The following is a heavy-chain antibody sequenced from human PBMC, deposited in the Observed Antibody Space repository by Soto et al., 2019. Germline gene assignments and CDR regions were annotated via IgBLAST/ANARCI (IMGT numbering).Heavy chain of an antibody. J-gene: IGHJ5*02. CDR2: ISAYNGNT. Sequence: GPVKVSCKASCYTLSSYCISWGRQAPGQGLEWMGWISAYNGNTNYAQKLQGRVTMTTDTSTSTAYMELRSLRSDDTAVYYCARAETWWFDPWGQGTLVTVSS. CDR1: CYTLSSYC. V-gene: IGHV1-18*01. CDR3: ARAETWWFDP.